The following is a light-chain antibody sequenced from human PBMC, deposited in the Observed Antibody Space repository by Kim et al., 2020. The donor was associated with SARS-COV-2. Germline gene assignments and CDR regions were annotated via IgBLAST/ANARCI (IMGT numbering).Light chain of an antibody. CDR1: SDVIGSYNL. CDR2: AGT. V-gene: IGLV2-23*01. Sequence: AIAISCTGTSDVIGSYNLVSWYQQHPGRAPILMIYAGTERPSGVSDRFSGSKSGYTASLTISGLQAEDEANYFCSSYAGSHTYIFGPGTKVTVL. CDR3: SSYAGSHTYI. J-gene: IGLJ1*01.